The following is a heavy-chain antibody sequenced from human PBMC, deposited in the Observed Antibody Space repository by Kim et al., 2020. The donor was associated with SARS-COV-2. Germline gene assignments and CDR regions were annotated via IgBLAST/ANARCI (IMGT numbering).Heavy chain of an antibody. V-gene: IGHV1-8*01. Sequence: QKFQGRVTMTRNTSISTAYMELSSLRSEGTAVYYCARAGIAAAGTRWFDPWGQGTLVTVSS. CDR3: ARAGIAAAGTRWFDP. J-gene: IGHJ5*02. D-gene: IGHD6-13*01.